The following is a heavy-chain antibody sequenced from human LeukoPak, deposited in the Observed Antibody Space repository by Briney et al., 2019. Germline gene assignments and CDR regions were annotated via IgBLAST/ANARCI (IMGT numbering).Heavy chain of an antibody. D-gene: IGHD6-19*01. CDR1: GFTFGDYA. J-gene: IGHJ4*02. Sequence: GGSLRLSCTASGFTFGDYAVSWVRQAPGKGLEWVGFIRSKAYGGTTEYAASVKGRFTISRDDSKSIAYLQMNSLKTEDTAVYYCTRKSTYSSGWAYYFDYWGQGTLVTVSS. CDR2: IRSKAYGGTT. V-gene: IGHV3-49*04. CDR3: TRKSTYSSGWAYYFDY.